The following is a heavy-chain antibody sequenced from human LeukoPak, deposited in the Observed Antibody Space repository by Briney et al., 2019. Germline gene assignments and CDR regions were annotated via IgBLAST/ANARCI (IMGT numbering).Heavy chain of an antibody. CDR3: ARAVLVASYHLDS. CDR2: INPNSSAT. D-gene: IGHD5-12*01. CDR1: GYTFTGYY. J-gene: IGHJ4*02. V-gene: IGHV1-2*02. Sequence: ASVKVSCKASGYTFTGYYLHWVRQAPGQGLGWMGWINPNSSATNYAQRFRGRVTMTRDTSISTAYMELNRLTSDDTAVYYCARAVLVASYHLDSWGQGSLAIVSS.